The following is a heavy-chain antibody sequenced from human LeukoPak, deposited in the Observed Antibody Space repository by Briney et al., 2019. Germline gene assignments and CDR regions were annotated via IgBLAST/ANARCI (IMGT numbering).Heavy chain of an antibody. CDR3: AKDGGSYSY. CDR2: ITSGSSYT. J-gene: IGHJ4*02. Sequence: GGSLRLSCAASGFTFSTSSMSWVRQAPGKGLEWVSSITSGSSYTYYADSVKGRFTISRDNSKNTLYLQMNSLRAEDTAVYYCAKDGGSYSYWGQGTLVTVSS. D-gene: IGHD1-26*01. V-gene: IGHV3-21*04. CDR1: GFTFSTSS.